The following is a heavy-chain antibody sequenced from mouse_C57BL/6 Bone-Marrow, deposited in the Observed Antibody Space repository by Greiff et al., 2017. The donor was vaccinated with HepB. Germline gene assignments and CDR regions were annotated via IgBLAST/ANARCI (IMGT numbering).Heavy chain of an antibody. CDR1: GYTFTSYW. CDR2: IYPSDSET. CDR3: ARADHHTYSTGGRDY. V-gene: IGHV1-61*01. Sequence: QVQLQQPGAELVGPGSSVKLSCKASGYTFTSYWMDWVKQRPGQGLEWIGNIYPSDSETHYNQKFKDKATLTVDKSSSTAYMQLSSLTSEDTAVYYCARADHHTYSTGGRDYWGQGTTLTVSS. J-gene: IGHJ2*01. D-gene: IGHD5-1-1*01.